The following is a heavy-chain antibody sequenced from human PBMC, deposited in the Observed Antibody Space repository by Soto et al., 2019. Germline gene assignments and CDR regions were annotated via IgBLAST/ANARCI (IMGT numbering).Heavy chain of an antibody. V-gene: IGHV4-59*01. D-gene: IGHD3-10*01. Sequence: PSETLSLTCTVSGGSISSYYWSWIRQPPGKGLEWIGYIYYSGSTNYNPSLKSRVTISVDTSKNQFSLKLSSVTAADTAVYYCARVMVRGVIISEFDYWGQGTLVTVS. CDR2: IYYSGST. CDR1: GGSISSYY. J-gene: IGHJ4*02. CDR3: ARVMVRGVIISEFDY.